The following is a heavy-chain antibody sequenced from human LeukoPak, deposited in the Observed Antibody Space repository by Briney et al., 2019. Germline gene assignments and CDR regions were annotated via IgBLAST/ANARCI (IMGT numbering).Heavy chain of an antibody. D-gene: IGHD1-26*01. J-gene: IGHJ4*01. CDR2: ISSSGSTI. CDR3: ARGGLGSWTFDS. Sequence: TGGSLRLSCTASGFIFSTYSMNWVRQAPGKGLEWLSYISSSGSTIHYTDSVKGRSTISRDNAKYSLYLQMDSLGAEDTALYYGARGGLGSWTFDSWGQEPWSPSPQ. CDR1: GFIFSTYS. V-gene: IGHV3-48*04.